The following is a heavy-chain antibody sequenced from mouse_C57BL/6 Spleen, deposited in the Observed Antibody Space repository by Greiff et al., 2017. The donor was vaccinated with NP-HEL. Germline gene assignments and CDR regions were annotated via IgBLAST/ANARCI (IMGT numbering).Heavy chain of an antibody. CDR3: ARSDSSGYFAWFAY. D-gene: IGHD3-2*02. CDR2: IDPSDSYT. V-gene: IGHV1-69*01. J-gene: IGHJ3*01. CDR1: GYTFTSYW. Sequence: QVQLQQPGAELVMPGASVKLSCKASGYTFTSYWMHWVKQRPGQGLEWIGEIDPSDSYTNYNQKFKGKSTLTVDKSSSTAYMQLSSLTSEDSAVYYCARSDSSGYFAWFAYWGQGTLVTVSA.